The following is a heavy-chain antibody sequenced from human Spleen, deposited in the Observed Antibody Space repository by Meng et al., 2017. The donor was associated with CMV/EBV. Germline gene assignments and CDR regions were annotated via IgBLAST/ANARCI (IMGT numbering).Heavy chain of an antibody. V-gene: IGHV4-34*01. D-gene: IGHD2-2*01. Sequence: SETLSLTCAVYGGSFSGYYWSWIRQPPGKGLEWIGEINHSGSTNYNPSLKSRVTISVDTSKNQFSLKLSSVTAADTAVYYCARGRYCSSTSCYHWYFDLWGRGTLVTVS. CDR3: ARGRYCSSTSCYHWYFDL. J-gene: IGHJ2*01. CDR1: GGSFSGYY. CDR2: INHSGST.